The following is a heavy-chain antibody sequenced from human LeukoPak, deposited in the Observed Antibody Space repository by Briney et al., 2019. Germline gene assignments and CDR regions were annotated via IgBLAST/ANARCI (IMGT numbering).Heavy chain of an antibody. V-gene: IGHV3-21*01. CDR3: ARVRGMYSSSSLTDY. CDR2: ISSSSSYI. CDR1: GFTFSSYS. J-gene: IGHJ3*01. D-gene: IGHD6-13*01. Sequence: PGGSLRLSCAASGFTFSSYSMNWVRQAPGKGLEWVSSISSSSSYIYYADSVKGRFTISRDNAKNTLYLQMNSLRAEDTAVYYCARVRGMYSSSSLTDYWGQGTMVTVSS.